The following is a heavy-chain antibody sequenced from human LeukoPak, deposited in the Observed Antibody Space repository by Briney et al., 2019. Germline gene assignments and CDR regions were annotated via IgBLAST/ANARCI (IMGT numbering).Heavy chain of an antibody. CDR1: GGSISSYY. CDR3: ARDLTGADPGFDY. V-gene: IGHV4-59*12. D-gene: IGHD1-26*01. Sequence: PSETLSLTRTVSGGSISSYYWSWIRQPPGKGLEWIGYIYHSGSTYYNPSLKSRVTISVDTSKNQFSLKVSSVTAADTAVYYCARDLTGADPGFDYWGQGTLVTVSS. CDR2: IYHSGST. J-gene: IGHJ4*02.